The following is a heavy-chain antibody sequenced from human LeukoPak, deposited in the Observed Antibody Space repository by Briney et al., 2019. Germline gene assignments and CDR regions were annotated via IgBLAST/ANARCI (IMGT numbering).Heavy chain of an antibody. CDR3: ARVLRVASRDY. V-gene: IGHV3-7*01. Sequence: PGRSLRLSCAASGFTFSSYAMHWVRQAPGKGLEWVANIKQDGSDKFYVDSVKGRFTISRDNAKNSMYLQMNSLRAEDTAVYYCARVLRVASRDYWGQGTLVTVSS. CDR1: GFTFSSYA. J-gene: IGHJ4*02. CDR2: IKQDGSDK. D-gene: IGHD3-3*01.